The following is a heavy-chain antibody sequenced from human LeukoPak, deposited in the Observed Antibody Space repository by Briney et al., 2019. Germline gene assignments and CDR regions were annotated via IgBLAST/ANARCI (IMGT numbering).Heavy chain of an antibody. D-gene: IGHD3-3*01. V-gene: IGHV4-39*01. CDR3: ARLRGGDFWSGYYSNWFDP. CDR1: GGSISSSSYY. J-gene: IGHJ5*02. CDR2: IYYSGST. Sequence: PSEPLSLTCTVSGGSISSSSYYWGWIRQPPGKGLEWIGSIYYSGSTYYNPSLKSRVTISVDTSKNQFSLKLSSVTAADTAVYYCARLRGGDFWSGYYSNWFDPWGQGTLVTVSS.